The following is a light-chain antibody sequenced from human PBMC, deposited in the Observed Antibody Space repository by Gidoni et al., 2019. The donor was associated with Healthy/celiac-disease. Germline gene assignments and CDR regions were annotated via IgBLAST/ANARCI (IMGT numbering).Light chain of an antibody. Sequence: DLVMPQSPDSLAVSLGERATINCKSSQSVLYSSNNKNYLAWYQQKPGQPPKLLIYWASTRESGVPDRFSGSGSGTDFTLTISSLQAEDVAVYYCQQYYSTPQTFGQGTKLEIK. CDR3: QQYYSTPQT. V-gene: IGKV4-1*01. CDR2: WAS. J-gene: IGKJ2*01. CDR1: QSVLYSSNNKNY.